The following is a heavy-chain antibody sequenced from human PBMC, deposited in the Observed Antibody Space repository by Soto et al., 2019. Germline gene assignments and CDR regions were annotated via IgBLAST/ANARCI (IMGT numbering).Heavy chain of an antibody. V-gene: IGHV3-23*01. Sequence: EVQVLESGGGLVQPGGSLRLSCVISRLTFSNYALNCVRQAPGKGLEWVSSISGSGDTTYYADSVKGRFTISRDNSKNTLYLQMNSLRVEDTALYYCAKADYRYSWAPGDYWGQGTLVTVSS. CDR2: ISGSGDTT. D-gene: IGHD5-18*01. CDR3: AKADYRYSWAPGDY. CDR1: RLTFSNYA. J-gene: IGHJ4*02.